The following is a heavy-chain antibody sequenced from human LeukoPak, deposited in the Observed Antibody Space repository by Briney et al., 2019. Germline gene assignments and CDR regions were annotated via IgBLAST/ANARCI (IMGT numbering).Heavy chain of an antibody. CDR3: AKDAVTWYSSSWYYFDY. Sequence: GGSLRLSCAASGFTFSSYGMSWVRQAPGKGLEWVSAISGSGGSTYYADSVKGRFTISRDNSKNTLYLQMNSLRAEDMAVYYCAKDAVTWYSSSWYYFDYWGQGTLVTVSS. V-gene: IGHV3-23*01. CDR1: GFTFSSYG. D-gene: IGHD6-13*01. J-gene: IGHJ4*02. CDR2: ISGSGGST.